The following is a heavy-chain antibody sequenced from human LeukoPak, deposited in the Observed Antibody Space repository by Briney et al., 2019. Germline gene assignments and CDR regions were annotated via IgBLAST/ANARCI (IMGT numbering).Heavy chain of an antibody. D-gene: IGHD3-22*01. J-gene: IGHJ4*02. CDR3: TTGEITMIVGRGDY. CDR2: INSKTDGGTT. CDR1: GFTFSNAW. V-gene: IGHV3-15*01. Sequence: GGSLRLSCAASGFTFSNAWMSWVRQAPGKGLEWVGRINSKTDGGTTDYAAPVKGRFTISRDDSKNKLYLQMNSLKTEDTAVYYCTTGEITMIVGRGDYWGQGTLVTVSS.